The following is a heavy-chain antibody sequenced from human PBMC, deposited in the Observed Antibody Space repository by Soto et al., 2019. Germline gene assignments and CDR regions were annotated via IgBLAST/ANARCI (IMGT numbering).Heavy chain of an antibody. CDR2: IYWDDEK. J-gene: IGHJ5*02. CDR1: GFSLNTGGVG. CDR3: AHSRSSGWVDP. Sequence: QITLKESGPTLVKPTQTLTLTCTFSGFSLNTGGVGVAWIRQPPGKALEWLANIYWDDEKGYSPSLKSRLTITKDTSKNQVVLKMTNMDPVDTATYYCAHSRSSGWVDPWGQGTLVIVSP. V-gene: IGHV2-5*02. D-gene: IGHD6-19*01.